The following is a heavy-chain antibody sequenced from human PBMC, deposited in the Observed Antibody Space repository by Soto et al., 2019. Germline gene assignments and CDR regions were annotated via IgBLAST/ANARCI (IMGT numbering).Heavy chain of an antibody. CDR2: ITSGSSYI. V-gene: IGHV3-21*01. J-gene: IGHJ4*02. Sequence: RRLSCAASGFTFSGYTMNWVRQAPGKGLEWVSSITSGSSYIYYADSVKGRFTISRDNAKNSLYLQINSLRAEDTAMYYCARSSFDYWGQGTPVTVSS. CDR1: GFTFSGYT. CDR3: ARSSFDY.